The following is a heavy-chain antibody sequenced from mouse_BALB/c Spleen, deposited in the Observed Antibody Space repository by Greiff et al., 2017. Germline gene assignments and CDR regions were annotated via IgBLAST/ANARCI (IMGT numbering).Heavy chain of an antibody. V-gene: IGHV1S135*01. D-gene: IGHD2-2*01. J-gene: IGHJ2*01. CDR2: IDPYNGCT. CDR3: ERGGYDYFDY. CDR1: GSSFTDYN. Sequence: VQLQQSGPALVKPGASVKVSCKASGSSFTDYNMYWVKQSHGKSLEWIGYIDPYNGCTNYNQKFKGKATLTVDKSSSTHFMHLNSLTSEDSAGYNCERGGYDYFDYWGQGTTLTVSS.